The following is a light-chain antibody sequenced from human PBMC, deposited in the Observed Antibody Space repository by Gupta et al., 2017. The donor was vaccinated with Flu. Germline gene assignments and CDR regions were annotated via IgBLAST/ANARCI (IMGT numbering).Light chain of an antibody. CDR2: KAS. V-gene: IGKV1-5*03. J-gene: IGKJ4*01. Sequence: DIQMTQSPSTLSASVGDRVTITCRASQSISSWLAWYQQKPGKAPKILIQKASNLESGVPSRFNGSGSGTEFTLTISSLQPDDFAAYYCQQERTSRLTFGGGTKVEIE. CDR1: QSISSW. CDR3: QQERTSRLT.